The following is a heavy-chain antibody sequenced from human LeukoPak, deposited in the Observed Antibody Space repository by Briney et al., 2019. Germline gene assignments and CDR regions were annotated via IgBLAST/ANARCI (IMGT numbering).Heavy chain of an antibody. CDR3: AKDGGYCSSTSCPPHYYGMDV. CDR2: ISYDGSNK. V-gene: IGHV3-30*18. J-gene: IGHJ6*04. CDR1: TFTFSTYG. D-gene: IGHD2-2*01. Sequence: AAGSLRRSCAASTFTFSTYGMHWVRQATGKGLEGGAVISYDGSNKYYADSVKVPFTVSRDNSKNTLYLQMNSLSAEDTAVYYCAKDGGYCSSTSCPPHYYGMDVWGKGTTVPVSS.